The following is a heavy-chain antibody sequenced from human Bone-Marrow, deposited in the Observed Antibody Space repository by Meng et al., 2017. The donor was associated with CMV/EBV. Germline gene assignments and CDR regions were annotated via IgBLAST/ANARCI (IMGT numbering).Heavy chain of an antibody. CDR2: IYSGVSST. D-gene: IGHD2-2*01. V-gene: IGHV3-23*03. CDR1: GFTFDGYA. Sequence: GSLRLSCAASGFTFDGYAMNWVRQAPGKGLEWVSAIYSGVSSTYYADSVKGRFTISRDNSKNTLYLQMNSLGVEDTAVYYCARADQWGQGTLVTVSS. CDR3: ARADQ. J-gene: IGHJ4*02.